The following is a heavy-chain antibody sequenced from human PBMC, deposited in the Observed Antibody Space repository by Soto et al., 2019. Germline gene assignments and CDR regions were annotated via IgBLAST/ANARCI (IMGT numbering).Heavy chain of an antibody. Sequence: EVQLVESGGGLVKPGGSLGLSCAVSGFTFNNAWMSWVRQAPGKGLEWVGRIKSKTDGGTTDHAASVKGRFTISRDDSNITLYLQMDSLKIEDTAMYYCTTSPRAQYWGQGTMVSVSS. CDR1: GFTFNNAW. J-gene: IGHJ4*02. CDR3: TTSPRAQY. CDR2: IKSKTDGGTT. V-gene: IGHV3-15*01.